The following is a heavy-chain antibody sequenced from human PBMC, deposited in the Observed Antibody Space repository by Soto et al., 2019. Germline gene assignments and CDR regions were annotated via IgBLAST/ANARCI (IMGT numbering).Heavy chain of an antibody. Sequence: GGSLRLSCAASGFTFSSYAMSWVRQAPGKGLEWVSAISGSGGSTYYADSVKGRFTISRDNSKNTLYLQMNSLRAEDTAVYYCAKVYYDFWSGSKPYYYYGMDVWGQGTTVTVSS. V-gene: IGHV3-23*01. CDR3: AKVYYDFWSGSKPYYYYGMDV. J-gene: IGHJ6*02. CDR2: ISGSGGST. CDR1: GFTFSSYA. D-gene: IGHD3-3*01.